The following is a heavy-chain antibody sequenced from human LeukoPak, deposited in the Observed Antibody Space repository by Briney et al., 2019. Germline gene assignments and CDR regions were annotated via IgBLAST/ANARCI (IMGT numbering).Heavy chain of an antibody. CDR1: GGTFSSYA. J-gene: IGHJ3*02. CDR3: ARALVQPSGAFDI. V-gene: IGHV1-69*01. Sequence: SVKVSCKASGGTFSSYAISWVRQAPGQGLEWMGGIIPILGTANYAQKFQGRVTITADESTSTAYMELSSLRSEDTAVYYCARALVQPSGAFDIWGQGTMVTVSS. D-gene: IGHD3-16*02. CDR2: IIPILGTA.